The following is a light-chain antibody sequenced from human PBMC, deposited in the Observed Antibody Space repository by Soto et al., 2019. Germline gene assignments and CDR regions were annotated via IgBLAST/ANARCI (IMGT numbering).Light chain of an antibody. Sequence: QSVLTQPPSASGTPGQRVTISCSGSSSNIGSNTVSWCQQLPGTAPKLLIYSNNQRPSGVPDRFSGSKSGTSASLAISGLQSEDEADYYCAAWDDSLNVWVFGGGTKVTVL. CDR1: SSNIGSNT. J-gene: IGLJ3*02. CDR2: SNN. V-gene: IGLV1-44*01. CDR3: AAWDDSLNVWV.